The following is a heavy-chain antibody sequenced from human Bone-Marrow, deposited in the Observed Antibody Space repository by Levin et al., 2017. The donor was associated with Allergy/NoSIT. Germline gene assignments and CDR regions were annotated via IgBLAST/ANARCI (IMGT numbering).Heavy chain of an antibody. D-gene: IGHD2-2*01. J-gene: IGHJ4*02. CDR2: ISRSSSAI. Sequence: GGSLRLSCAASGFTFSRYSMNWVRQAPGRGLEWVSYISRSSSAISYADSVKGRFTISRDNAKNSLYLQMNSLRDEDTAVYYCARPDCSGTSCYYFFDSWGQGTLVTVSS. V-gene: IGHV3-48*02. CDR3: ARPDCSGTSCYYFFDS. CDR1: GFTFSRYS.